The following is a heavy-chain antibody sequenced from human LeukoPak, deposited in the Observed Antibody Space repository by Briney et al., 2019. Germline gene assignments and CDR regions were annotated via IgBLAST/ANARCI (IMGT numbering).Heavy chain of an antibody. CDR3: AKDDYDSSGYYALDFDY. J-gene: IGHJ4*02. V-gene: IGHV3-30*18. D-gene: IGHD3-22*01. Sequence: GGSLRLSCAASGFTFSRKGMHWVRQAPGKGLEWVAVISYDGSNKYYSDSVKGRFTISRDNSKNTLYLQMNSLRAEDTAVYYCAKDDYDSSGYYALDFDYWGQGTLVTVSS. CDR2: ISYDGSNK. CDR1: GFTFSRKG.